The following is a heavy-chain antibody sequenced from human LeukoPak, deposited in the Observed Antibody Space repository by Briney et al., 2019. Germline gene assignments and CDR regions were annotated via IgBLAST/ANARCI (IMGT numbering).Heavy chain of an antibody. V-gene: IGHV4-34*01. J-gene: IGHJ4*02. Sequence: SETLPLTCAVYGGSFSGYYWSWIRQPPGKGLEWIGEINHSGSTNYNPSLKSRVTISVDTSKNQFSLKLSSVTAADTAVYYCARGSKAAAEYYFDYWGQGTLVTVSS. CDR2: INHSGST. CDR3: ARGSKAAAEYYFDY. CDR1: GGSFSGYY. D-gene: IGHD6-13*01.